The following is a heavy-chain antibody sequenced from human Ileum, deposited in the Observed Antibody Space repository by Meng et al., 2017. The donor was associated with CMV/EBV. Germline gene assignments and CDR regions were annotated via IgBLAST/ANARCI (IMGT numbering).Heavy chain of an antibody. D-gene: IGHD1-1*01. V-gene: IGHV3-53*01. J-gene: IGHJ6*02. CDR3: AGETGRPNGMDV. Sequence: GESLKISCTASEFTVSESYMNWVRQAPGKGLEWVSVIYCGGTTKYADSVKGRFTISRDNSKNTLFLQMNRLRAEGTAVYYCAGETGRPNGMDVWGQGTTVTVSS. CDR1: EFTVSESY. CDR2: IYCGGTT.